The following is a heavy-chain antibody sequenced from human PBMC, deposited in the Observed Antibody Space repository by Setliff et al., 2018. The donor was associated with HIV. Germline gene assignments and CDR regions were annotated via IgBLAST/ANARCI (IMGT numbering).Heavy chain of an antibody. J-gene: IGHJ4*02. D-gene: IGHD6-19*01. Sequence: ASVKVSCKAPGNSFNGDFLNWVRQAPGQGLEWMGNIKLSSGGTKFAQKFQGRVTMTRDTSISTAYMELSRLRSDDTALYYCARTLYSSFSSFDYWGQGTLVTVSS. CDR2: IKLSSGGT. V-gene: IGHV1-2*02. CDR3: ARTLYSSFSSFDY. CDR1: GNSFNGDF.